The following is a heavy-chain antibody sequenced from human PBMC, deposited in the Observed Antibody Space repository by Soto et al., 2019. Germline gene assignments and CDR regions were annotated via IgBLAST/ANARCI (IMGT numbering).Heavy chain of an antibody. J-gene: IGHJ4*02. V-gene: IGHV3-30*18. Sequence: VQLVESGGGVVQPGRSLRLSCAASGFTFSDYAMHWVRQAPGKGLEWVAVVSHDGGNTHYADSVKGRFTISRDSSKNTVSLEMTSLRAEDTAVYYCAKGVRQWLVTSDFNYWGQGALVTVSS. CDR2: VSHDGGNT. CDR1: GFTFSDYA. CDR3: AKGVRQWLVTSDFNY. D-gene: IGHD6-19*01.